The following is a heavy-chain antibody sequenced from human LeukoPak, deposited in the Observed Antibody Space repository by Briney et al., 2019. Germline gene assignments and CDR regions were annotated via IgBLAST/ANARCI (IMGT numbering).Heavy chain of an antibody. Sequence: PGGSLRLSCAASGFTFSTYSMNWVRQAPGKGREWVSSISGRSSYIYYADSVRGRFTISRDNAKNSLYLQMNSLRAEDTAVYYCARGQSYGWFDPWGQGTLVTVSS. CDR2: ISGRSSYI. CDR1: GFTFSTYS. J-gene: IGHJ5*02. CDR3: ARGQSYGWFDP. V-gene: IGHV3-21*01. D-gene: IGHD5-18*01.